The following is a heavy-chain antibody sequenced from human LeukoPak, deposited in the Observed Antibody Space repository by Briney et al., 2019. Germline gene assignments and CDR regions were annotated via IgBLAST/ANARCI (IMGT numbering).Heavy chain of an antibody. D-gene: IGHD5-12*01. CDR2: ITSSGYT. CDR3: ARDFGYSTAGDHYYGMDV. CDR1: GGSINYY. Sequence: SETLSLTCTVSGGSINYYWSWIRQSPGKGLEWIGYITSSGYTNYNPSLRSXVTISLDTSKMQFSLRLSSVTAADTAVYFCARDFGYSTAGDHYYGMDVWGQGTTVSVSS. V-gene: IGHV4-59*01. J-gene: IGHJ6*02.